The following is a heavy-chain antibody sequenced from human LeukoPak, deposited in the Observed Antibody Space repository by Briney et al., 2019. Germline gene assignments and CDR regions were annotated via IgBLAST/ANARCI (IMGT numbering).Heavy chain of an antibody. D-gene: IGHD3-10*01. CDR3: AKVRFGYYGSGSYPPHYYYGMDV. J-gene: IGHJ6*02. CDR1: GFTFSSYW. CDR2: IKQDGSEK. Sequence: TGGSLRLSCAASGFTFSSYWMSWVRQAPGKGLEWVANIKQDGSEKYYVDSVKGRFTISRDNAKNSLYLQMNSLRAEDTAVYYCAKVRFGYYGSGSYPPHYYYGMDVWGQGTTVTVSS. V-gene: IGHV3-7*01.